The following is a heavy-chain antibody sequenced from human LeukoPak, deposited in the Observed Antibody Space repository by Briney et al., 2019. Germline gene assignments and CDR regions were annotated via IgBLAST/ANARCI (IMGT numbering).Heavy chain of an antibody. V-gene: IGHV3-7*01. CDR3: ARAPPQYGSGSYYTY. J-gene: IGHJ4*02. D-gene: IGHD3-10*01. CDR1: GFTFSSYW. CDR2: IKQDGSEK. Sequence: GGSLRLSCAVSGFTFSSYWMSWVRQAPGKGLEWVANIKQDGSEKYYVDSVKGRFTISRDNAKNSLYLQMNSLRAEDTAVYYCARAPPQYGSGSYYTYWGQGTLVTVSS.